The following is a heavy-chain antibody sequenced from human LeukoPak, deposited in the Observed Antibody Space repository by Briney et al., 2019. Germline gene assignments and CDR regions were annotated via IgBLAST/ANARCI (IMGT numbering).Heavy chain of an antibody. J-gene: IGHJ4*02. CDR2: IRYDGSNK. D-gene: IGHD1-26*01. CDR3: AKDREWELLYYFDY. V-gene: IGHV3-30*02. Sequence: PGGSLRLSCAASGFTFSSYGMHWVRQAPGKGLEWVAFIRYDGSNKYYADSVKGRFTISRDSSKNTLYLQMNSLRAEDTAVYYCAKDREWELLYYFDYWGQGTLVTVAS. CDR1: GFTFSSYG.